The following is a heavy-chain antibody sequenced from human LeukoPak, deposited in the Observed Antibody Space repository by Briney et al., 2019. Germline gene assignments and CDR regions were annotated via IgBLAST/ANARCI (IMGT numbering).Heavy chain of an antibody. CDR2: VYYSGST. V-gene: IGHV4-39*01. Sequence: SETLSLTCTVSGGSLSSSSYYWGWIRQPPGKRLEWIGSVYYSGSTYYNPSLKSRVTISVDTSKNQFSLKLGSVTAADTAVYYCARRIAAARGTFDYWGQGTLVTVSS. CDR3: ARRIAAARGTFDY. CDR1: GGSLSSSSYY. D-gene: IGHD6-13*01. J-gene: IGHJ4*02.